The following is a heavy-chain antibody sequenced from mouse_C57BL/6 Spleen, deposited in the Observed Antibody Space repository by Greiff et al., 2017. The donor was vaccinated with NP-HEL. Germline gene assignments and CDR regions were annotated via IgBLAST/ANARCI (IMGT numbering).Heavy chain of an antibody. Sequence: VQLQQSGPELVKPGASVKISCKASGYSFTSYYIHWVKQRPGQGLEWIGWIYPGSGNTKYNEKFKGKATLTADTSSSTAYMQLSSLTSEDSAVYYCARGGARAMDYWGQGTSVTVSS. V-gene: IGHV1-66*01. D-gene: IGHD3-1*01. CDR2: IYPGSGNT. CDR3: ARGGARAMDY. CDR1: GYSFTSYY. J-gene: IGHJ4*01.